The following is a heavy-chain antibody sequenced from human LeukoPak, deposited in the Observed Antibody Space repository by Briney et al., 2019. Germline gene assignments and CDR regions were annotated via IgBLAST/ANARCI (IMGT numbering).Heavy chain of an antibody. CDR3: ARGWVTDL. CDR2: IKQDGSEK. D-gene: IGHD6-19*01. J-gene: IGHJ5*02. V-gene: IGHV3-7*03. Sequence: PGGSLRLSCAASGFTFSSYYVTWVRLAPGKGLEWVANIKQDGSEKFYVDSVKGRFTISRDNTRNSLYLQMNSLRVEDTAVYYCARGWVTDLWGQGTLVTVSS. CDR1: GFTFSSYY.